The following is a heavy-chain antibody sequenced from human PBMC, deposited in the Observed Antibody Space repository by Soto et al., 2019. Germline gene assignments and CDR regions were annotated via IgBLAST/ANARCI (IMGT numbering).Heavy chain of an antibody. CDR3: AKDAYYDILTGYHNY. V-gene: IGHV1-58*01. D-gene: IGHD3-9*01. Sequence: TPVNVSCEDSGLSFTISAGQWVRQAHGQRLEWIGWIVVGSGNTNYAQKFQERVTITRDMSTSTAYMELSSLRSEDTAVYYCAKDAYYDILTGYHNYWGQGTLVTVSS. J-gene: IGHJ4*02. CDR1: GLSFTISA. CDR2: IVVGSGNT.